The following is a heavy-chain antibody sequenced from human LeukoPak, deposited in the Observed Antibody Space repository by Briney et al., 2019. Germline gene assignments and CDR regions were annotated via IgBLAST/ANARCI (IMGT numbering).Heavy chain of an antibody. D-gene: IGHD5-18*01. CDR2: ISTSSTYI. Sequence: XXXXXXXXXEWVSSISTSSTYIYYAESVKGRFTMSRGNAKNSLYLQMNSLRAEDTAVYYCARDPSYGCDYWGQGTLVTVSS. V-gene: IGHV3-21*01. J-gene: IGHJ4*02. CDR3: ARDPSYGCDY.